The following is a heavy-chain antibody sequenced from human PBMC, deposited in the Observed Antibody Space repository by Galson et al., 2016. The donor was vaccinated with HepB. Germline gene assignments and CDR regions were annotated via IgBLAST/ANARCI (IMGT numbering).Heavy chain of an antibody. CDR2: ISSRSSAI. J-gene: IGHJ5*02. Sequence: SLRLSCAASGFTFSSYSMNWVRQVPGKGLEWVSYISSRSSAIYYADSVKGRFTISRDNAKNSLNLQMNSLRDEDTAVYYCARDGTGSRNWFDPWGQGTLVTVSS. CDR3: ARDGTGSRNWFDP. CDR1: GFTFSSYS. D-gene: IGHD1-1*01. V-gene: IGHV3-48*02.